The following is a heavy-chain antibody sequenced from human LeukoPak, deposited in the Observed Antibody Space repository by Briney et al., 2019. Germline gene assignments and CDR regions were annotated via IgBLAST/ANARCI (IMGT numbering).Heavy chain of an antibody. CDR1: GFTFSSYA. CDR3: ASPMVRGVIKVGPYGY. V-gene: IGHV3-30*04. Sequence: PGRSLRLSCAASGFTFSSYAMHWVRQAPGKGLEWVAVISYDGSNKYYADPVKGRFTISRDNSKNTPYLQMNSLRAEDTAVYYCASPMVRGVIKVGPYGYWGQGTLVTVSS. D-gene: IGHD3-10*01. CDR2: ISYDGSNK. J-gene: IGHJ4*02.